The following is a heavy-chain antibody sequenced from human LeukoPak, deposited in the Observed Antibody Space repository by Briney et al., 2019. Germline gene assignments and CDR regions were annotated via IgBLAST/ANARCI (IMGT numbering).Heavy chain of an antibody. CDR3: ARDACSSSICSAGGNWFDP. CDR1: GYTFTNYY. Sequence: ASVKVSCKSSGYTFTNYYMHWVRQAPGQGLEWMGTINPSGGSTSYAQKFQGRVTMTRDTSTNTVYMDLSSLRSEDTAVYYCARDACSSSICSAGGNWFDPWGQGTLVTVSS. CDR2: INPSGGST. V-gene: IGHV1-46*01. D-gene: IGHD2-2*01. J-gene: IGHJ5*02.